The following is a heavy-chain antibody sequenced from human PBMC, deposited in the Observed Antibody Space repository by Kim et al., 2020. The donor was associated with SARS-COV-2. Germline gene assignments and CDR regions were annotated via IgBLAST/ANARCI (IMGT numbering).Heavy chain of an antibody. J-gene: IGHJ2*01. Sequence: ASVKVSCRASGYTFTGYDMHWVRQAPGQGLEWMGRINPNTGDTNYAVKFQGRVTITRDRSISTAYMELSSLISDDTAVYFCAKSTRGYFYDTTGLSGFFDLWGRGTPVTVSS. CDR2: INPNTGDT. V-gene: IGHV1-2*06. CDR3: AKSTRGYFYDTTGLSGFFDL. CDR1: GYTFTGYD. D-gene: IGHD3-22*01.